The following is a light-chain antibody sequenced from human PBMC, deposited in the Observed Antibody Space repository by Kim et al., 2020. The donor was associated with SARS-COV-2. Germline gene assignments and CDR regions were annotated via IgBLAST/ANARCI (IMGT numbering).Light chain of an antibody. V-gene: IGKV3-15*01. Sequence: SPGGRDTLTCRASQSVSSNLAWYQQTPGQAPRLLIYGASTRATGIPARFSGSGSGTEFTLTISSLQSEDFAVYYCQQYNNWPPITFGQGTRLEIK. CDR1: QSVSSN. CDR3: QQYNNWPPIT. J-gene: IGKJ5*01. CDR2: GAS.